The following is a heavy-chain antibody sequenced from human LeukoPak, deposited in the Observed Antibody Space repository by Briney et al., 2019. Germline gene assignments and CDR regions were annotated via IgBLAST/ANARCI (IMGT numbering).Heavy chain of an antibody. Sequence: GGSLRPSCAASGFTFSSYGMHWVRQAPGKGLEWVAVIWYDGSNKYYADSVKGRFTISRDNSKNTLYLQMNSLRAKDTAVYYCARDLRYYDILTGYYPDYWGQGTLATVSS. V-gene: IGHV3-33*01. CDR1: GFTFSSYG. D-gene: IGHD3-9*01. CDR2: IWYDGSNK. J-gene: IGHJ4*02. CDR3: ARDLRYYDILTGYYPDY.